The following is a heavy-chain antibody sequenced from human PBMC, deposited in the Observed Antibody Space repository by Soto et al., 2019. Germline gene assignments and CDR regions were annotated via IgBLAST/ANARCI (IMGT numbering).Heavy chain of an antibody. CDR1: GFTFDDYA. CDR2: ISWNSGSI. Sequence: GGSLRLSCAASGFTFDDYAMHWVRQAPGKGLEWVSGISWNSGSIGYGDSVKGRFTISRDNAKNSLYLQMNSLRAEDTALYYCAKGKSGYSYGYYGMDVWGQGTTVTVSS. V-gene: IGHV3-9*01. J-gene: IGHJ6*02. D-gene: IGHD5-18*01. CDR3: AKGKSGYSYGYYGMDV.